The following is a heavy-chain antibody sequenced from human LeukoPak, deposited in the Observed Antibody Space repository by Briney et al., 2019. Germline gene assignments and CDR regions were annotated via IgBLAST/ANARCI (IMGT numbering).Heavy chain of an antibody. CDR2: FDPEDGET. Sequence: ASVKVSCKVSGYTLTELSMHWVRQAPGKGLEWMGGFDPEDGETIYAQKFQGRVTMTEDTSTDTAYMELSSLRSEDTAVYYCATDLQQQLFFDYWGQGTLVTVSS. CDR1: GYTLTELS. J-gene: IGHJ4*02. CDR3: ATDLQQQLFFDY. D-gene: IGHD6-13*01. V-gene: IGHV1-24*01.